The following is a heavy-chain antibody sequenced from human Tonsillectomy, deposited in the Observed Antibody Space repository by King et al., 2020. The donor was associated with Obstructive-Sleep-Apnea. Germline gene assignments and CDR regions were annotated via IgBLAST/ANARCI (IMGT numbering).Heavy chain of an antibody. CDR1: GFTFSSYA. J-gene: IGHJ4*02. CDR3: AKVIPYCSSTSCYFRYFDY. D-gene: IGHD2-2*01. Sequence: EVQLVESGGGLVQPGGSLRLSCAASGFTFSSYAMSWVRQAPGKGLEWVSAISGSGVSTYYADSVKGRFTISRDNSKNTLYLQMNSLRAEDTAVYYCAKVIPYCSSTSCYFRYFDYWGQGTLVTVSS. V-gene: IGHV3-23*04. CDR2: ISGSGVST.